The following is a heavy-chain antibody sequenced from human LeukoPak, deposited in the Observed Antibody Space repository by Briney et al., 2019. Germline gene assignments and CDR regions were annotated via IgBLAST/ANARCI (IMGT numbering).Heavy chain of an antibody. Sequence: SETLSLTCAVYGGSFSGYYWSWIRQPPGKGLEWIGEINHSGSTNYNPSLKSRVTISVDTSKNQFSLKLSSVTAADTAVYCCARGEPRITGTLTSDFDYWGQGTLVTVSS. V-gene: IGHV4-34*01. D-gene: IGHD1-20*01. CDR3: ARGEPRITGTLTSDFDY. CDR1: GGSFSGYY. J-gene: IGHJ4*02. CDR2: INHSGST.